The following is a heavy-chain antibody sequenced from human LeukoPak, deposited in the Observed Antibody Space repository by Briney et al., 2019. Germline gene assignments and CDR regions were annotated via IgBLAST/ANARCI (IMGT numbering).Heavy chain of an antibody. J-gene: IGHJ4*02. D-gene: IGHD3-22*01. CDR1: EFTLSDYY. V-gene: IGHV3-11*01. CDR3: ARDKYETSGCFDY. CDR2: ISRSGTTI. Sequence: GGSLRLSCAASEFTLSDYYMSWIRQAPGKGLEWVSYISRSGTTIYYADSVKGRFTITRDNAKNSLYLQMNSLRADDTAVYFCARDKYETSGCFDYWGQGALVTVSS.